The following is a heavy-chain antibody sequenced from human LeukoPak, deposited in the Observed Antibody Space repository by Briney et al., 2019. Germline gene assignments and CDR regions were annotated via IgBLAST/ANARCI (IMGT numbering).Heavy chain of an antibody. D-gene: IGHD2-15*01. CDR3: ARQTVGYNISGRFDP. CDR1: GGSISTYY. V-gene: IGHV4-59*08. CDR2: IYYSGST. Sequence: PSETLSLTCTVSGGSISTYYWSWIRQPPGKGLEWIGYIYYSGSTNYNPSLKNRVTISVDTSKNLFSLKLSSVTAADTAVYYCARQTVGYNISGRFDPWGQGTRVTVSS. J-gene: IGHJ5*02.